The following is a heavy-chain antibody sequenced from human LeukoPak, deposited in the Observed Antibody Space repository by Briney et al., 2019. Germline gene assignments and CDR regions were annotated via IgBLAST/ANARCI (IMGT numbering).Heavy chain of an antibody. CDR1: GFNLNNHV. CDR3: AKLWVGDLSRGQAKFDY. D-gene: IGHD3-16*01. Sequence: GGSLILPSAAFGFNLNNHVINWVRQAPGKGLEWESTNISSGGHTYYADSVKGRFTISRDNSNKMIFLQMDSLRVEDTAVYYCAKLWVGDLSRGQAKFDYWGQGTLVTVSA. CDR2: NISSGGHT. V-gene: IGHV3-23*01. J-gene: IGHJ4*02.